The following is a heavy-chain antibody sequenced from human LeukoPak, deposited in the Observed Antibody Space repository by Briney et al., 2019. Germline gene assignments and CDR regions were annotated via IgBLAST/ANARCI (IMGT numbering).Heavy chain of an antibody. D-gene: IGHD1-26*01. CDR3: ARDNSVGDVAWWFDP. CDR1: GYSFTSHY. Sequence: ASVKVSCKASGYSFTSHYMHWVRQAPGQGLEWLGLINPSGSSTLYAQKFQGRVTMTRDMSTTTDYMELSSLRSEDTAVYYCARDNSVGDVAWWFDPWGQGTLVIVSS. CDR2: INPSGSST. V-gene: IGHV1-46*01. J-gene: IGHJ5*02.